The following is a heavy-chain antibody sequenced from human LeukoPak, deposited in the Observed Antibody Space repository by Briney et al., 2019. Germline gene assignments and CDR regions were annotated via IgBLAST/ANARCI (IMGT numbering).Heavy chain of an antibody. CDR1: GFTFSSYS. J-gene: IGHJ4*02. CDR3: ARMLGYCSSTSCYGDLFDY. Sequence: NPGGSLRLSCAASGFTFSSYSMNWVRQAPGKGLEWVSSISSSSSYIYYADSVKGRFTISRDNAKNSLYLQMNSLRAEDTALYHCARMLGYCSSTSCYGDLFDYWGQGTLVTVSS. CDR2: ISSSSSYI. D-gene: IGHD2-2*01. V-gene: IGHV3-21*04.